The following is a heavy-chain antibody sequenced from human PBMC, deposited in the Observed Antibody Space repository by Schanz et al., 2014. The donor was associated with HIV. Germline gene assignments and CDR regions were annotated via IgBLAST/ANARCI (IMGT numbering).Heavy chain of an antibody. CDR1: GFTFSNFA. V-gene: IGHV3-23*01. Sequence: EVQMLESGGGSVQPGGSLRLSCAASGFTFSNFAMSWVRQAPGKGLEWVSRISGSGVSTFYAGSVKGRFAISRDKSKNTLYLQMNSLRVEDTAVYYCAKMARSVAANTNFDYWGQGTLVTVSS. CDR3: AKMARSVAANTNFDY. J-gene: IGHJ4*02. D-gene: IGHD6-19*01. CDR2: ISGSGVST.